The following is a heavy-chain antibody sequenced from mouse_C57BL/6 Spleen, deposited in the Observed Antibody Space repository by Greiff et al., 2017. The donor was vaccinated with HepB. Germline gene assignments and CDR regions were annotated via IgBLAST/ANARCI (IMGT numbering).Heavy chain of an antibody. CDR1: GYSFTGYY. J-gene: IGHJ2*01. Sequence: SGPELVKPGASVKISCKASGYSFTGYYMNWVKQSPEKSLEWIGEINPSTGGTTYNQKFKAKATLTVDKSSSTAYMQLKSLTSEDSAVYYCARCGTSFDYWGQGTTLTVSS. CDR3: ARCGTSFDY. V-gene: IGHV1-42*01. CDR2: INPSTGGT.